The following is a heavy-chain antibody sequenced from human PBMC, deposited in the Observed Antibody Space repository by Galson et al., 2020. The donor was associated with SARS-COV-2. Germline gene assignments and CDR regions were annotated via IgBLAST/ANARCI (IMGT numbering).Heavy chain of an antibody. CDR2: IYYSGST. CDR1: GGSISSSSYY. D-gene: IGHD3-10*01. V-gene: IGHV4-39*01. J-gene: IGHJ6*02. Sequence: PSETLSLTCTVSGGSISSSSYYWGWIRQPPGKGLEWIGSIYYSGSTYYNPSLKSRVTISVDTSKNQFSLKLSSVTAADTAVYYCAGLWFGELYYYYYGMDVWGQGTTVTVSS. CDR3: AGLWFGELYYYYYGMDV.